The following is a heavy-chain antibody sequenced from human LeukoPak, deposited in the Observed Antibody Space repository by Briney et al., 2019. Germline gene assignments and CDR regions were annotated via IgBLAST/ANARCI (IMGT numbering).Heavy chain of an antibody. CDR1: GFTFSSYG. D-gene: IGHD1-1*01. Sequence: PGGSLRLSCAASGFTFSSYGMHWVRQAPGKGLEWVAFIRYDGSNKYYADSVKGRFTISRDNSKNTLYLQMNSLRAEDTAVYYCAKDRKGTAGAFDIWGQGTMVTVSS. CDR3: AKDRKGTAGAFDI. CDR2: IRYDGSNK. V-gene: IGHV3-30*02. J-gene: IGHJ3*02.